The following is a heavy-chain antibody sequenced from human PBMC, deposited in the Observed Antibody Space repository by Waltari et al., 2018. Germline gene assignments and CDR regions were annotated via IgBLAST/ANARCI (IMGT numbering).Heavy chain of an antibody. CDR3: ARLPYNNIYFYYYMDA. CDR1: GGSISTYY. V-gene: IGHV4-4*07. CDR2: IYATGST. D-gene: IGHD3-10*01. J-gene: IGHJ6*03. Sequence: VQLQESGPGLVKPSETLSLTCTVSGGSISTYYWSWIRQPAGKGQEWIGRIYATGSTNYNPSLKSRVTMSVDTSKNQFSLKLSSVTAADTAVYYCARLPYNNIYFYYYMDAWGKGTTVTVSS.